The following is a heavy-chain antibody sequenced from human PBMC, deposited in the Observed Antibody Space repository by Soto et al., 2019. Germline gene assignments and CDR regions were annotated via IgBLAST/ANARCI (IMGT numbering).Heavy chain of an antibody. CDR2: INPKNGAT. D-gene: IGHD6-19*01. Sequence: QVHLVQSGAEVKKPGASVKVSCKASGNTFTGHFVHRVRQAPGQGLEWMGWINPKNGATNYAQNFQDWVTMTRDTTTTTAYMEVRRLRSDDMAVYYCATNDGGGSGSQLNYWGRGTLATVSS. V-gene: IGHV1-2*04. CDR3: ATNDGGGSGSQLNY. CDR1: GNTFTGHF. J-gene: IGHJ4*02.